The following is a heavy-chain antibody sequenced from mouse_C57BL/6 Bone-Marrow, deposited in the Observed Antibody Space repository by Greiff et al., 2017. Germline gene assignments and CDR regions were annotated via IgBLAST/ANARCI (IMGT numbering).Heavy chain of an antibody. D-gene: IGHD2-3*01. CDR2: INPSSGYT. CDR1: GYTFTSYW. V-gene: IGHV1-7*01. CDR3: AREDDGYSHDF. Sequence: QVQLKESGAELAKPGASVKLSCKASGYTFTSYWMHWVQQRPGQGLEWIGYINPSSGYTKYNQKFKDKAPLSADKSSSTAYMQLSSLTYEDSAVYYCAREDDGYSHDFWGQGTTLTVSS. J-gene: IGHJ2*01.